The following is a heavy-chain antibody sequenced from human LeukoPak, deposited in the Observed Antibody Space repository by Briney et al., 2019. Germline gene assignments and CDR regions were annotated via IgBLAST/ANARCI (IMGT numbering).Heavy chain of an antibody. D-gene: IGHD3-9*01. CDR1: GGSVSSGGYY. J-gene: IGHJ4*02. CDR2: IYYSGST. CDR3: ASSPPILTGYSFDY. V-gene: IGHV4-31*03. Sequence: PSETLSLTCTVSGGSVSSGGYYWSWIRQHPGKGLEWIGYIYYSGSTYYNPSLKSRVTISVDTSKNQFSLKLSSVTAADTAVYYCASSPPILTGYSFDYWGQGTLVTVSS.